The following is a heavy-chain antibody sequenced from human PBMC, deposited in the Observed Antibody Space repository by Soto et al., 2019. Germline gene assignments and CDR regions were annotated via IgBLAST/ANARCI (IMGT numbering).Heavy chain of an antibody. Sequence: ASVKVSYMASRYTFTTYDINWVRQAPGQGLEWMGWMGPNSGSKGYAQNFQGRITMTRNISRNTAHMELSSLQSKDTAVYYCARARKFDFWRKGLEVWGQGTTVTVSS. CDR3: ARARKFDFWRKGLEV. CDR1: RYTFTTYD. CDR2: MGPNSGSK. J-gene: IGHJ6*02. V-gene: IGHV1-8*01. D-gene: IGHD3-3*01.